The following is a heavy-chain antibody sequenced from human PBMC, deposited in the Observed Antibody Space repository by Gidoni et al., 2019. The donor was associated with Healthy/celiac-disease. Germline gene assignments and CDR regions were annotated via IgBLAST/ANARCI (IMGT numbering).Heavy chain of an antibody. V-gene: IGHV4-39*01. J-gene: IGHJ4*02. CDR3: ARSGEWELLFFDY. CDR1: GGSISSSSYY. Sequence: QLQLQESGPGLVKPSETLSLTCTVSGGSISSSSYYWGWIRQPPGKGLEWIGSIYYSGSTYYNPSLKSRVTISVDTSKNQFSLKLSSVTAADTAVYYCARSGEWELLFFDYWGQGTLVTVSS. D-gene: IGHD1-26*01. CDR2: IYYSGST.